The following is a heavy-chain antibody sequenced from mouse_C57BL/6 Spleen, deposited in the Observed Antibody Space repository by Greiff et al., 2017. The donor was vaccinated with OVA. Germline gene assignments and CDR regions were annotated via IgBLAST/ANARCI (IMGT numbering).Heavy chain of an antibody. CDR2: IHPNSGST. J-gene: IGHJ4*01. CDR3: ARGGLRRRGYAMDY. Sequence: QVQLKQPGAELVKPGASVKLSCKASGYTFTSYWMHWVKQRPGQGLEWIGMIHPNSGSTNYNEKFKSKATLTVDKSSSTAYMQLSSLTSEDSAVYYCARGGLRRRGYAMDYWGQGTSVTVSS. D-gene: IGHD2-4*01. CDR1: GYTFTSYW. V-gene: IGHV1-64*01.